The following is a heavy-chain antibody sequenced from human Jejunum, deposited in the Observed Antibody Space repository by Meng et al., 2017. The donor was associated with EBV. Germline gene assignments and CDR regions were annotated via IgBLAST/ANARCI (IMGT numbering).Heavy chain of an antibody. CDR2: VCRSRN. Sequence: RQESLPRMVNPSESLSLTCTVAGGTITCKCYSWGVIRRPPGKWLKWIGTVCRSRNNYNPSLKSRVTISVDTSKNQFSLKVNSVTAADTAVYYCVMGPDYAKSGYWGQGILVTVSS. V-gene: IGHV4-39*01. CDR3: VMGPDYAKSGY. J-gene: IGHJ4*02. D-gene: IGHD4-17*01. CDR1: GGTITCKCYS.